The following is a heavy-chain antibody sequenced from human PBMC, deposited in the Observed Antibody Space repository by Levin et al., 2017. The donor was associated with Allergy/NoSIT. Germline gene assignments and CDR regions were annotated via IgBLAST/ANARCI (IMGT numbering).Heavy chain of an antibody. Sequence: SCAASGFTFSSYAMSWVRQAPGKGLEWVSAISGSGGSTYYADSVKGRFTISRDNSKNTLHLQMNSLRAEDTAVYYCAKDLGSGYSYGYFDYWGQGTLVTVSS. CDR3: AKDLGSGYSYGYFDY. CDR2: ISGSGGST. J-gene: IGHJ4*02. CDR1: GFTFSSYA. D-gene: IGHD5-18*01. V-gene: IGHV3-23*01.